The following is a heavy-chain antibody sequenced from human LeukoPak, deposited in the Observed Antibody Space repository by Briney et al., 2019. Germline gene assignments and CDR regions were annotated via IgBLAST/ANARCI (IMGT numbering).Heavy chain of an antibody. CDR3: ARGDSSGYSPDY. D-gene: IGHD3-22*01. V-gene: IGHV1-2*04. CDR1: GYTFTGYY. J-gene: IGHJ4*02. CDR2: INPNSGGT. Sequence: ASVKVSCKASGYTFTGYYMHWVRQAPGQGLEWMGWINPNSGGTNYAQKFQGWVTMTRDTSISTAYMELSRLRADDTAVYYCARGDSSGYSPDYWGQGTLVTVSS.